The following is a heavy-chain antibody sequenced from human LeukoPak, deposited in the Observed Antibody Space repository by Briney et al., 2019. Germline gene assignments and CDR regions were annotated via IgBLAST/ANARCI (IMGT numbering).Heavy chain of an antibody. D-gene: IGHD4-17*01. V-gene: IGHV3-23*01. CDR2: ISGSGGST. J-gene: IGHJ4*02. CDR1: GFTFSSYA. CDR3: ARDSDYYGDPTFDY. Sequence: AGGSLRLSCAASGFTFSSYAMSWVRQAPGKGLEWVSAISGSGGSTYYADSVKGRFTISRDNSKNTLYLQMNSLRAEDTAVYYCARDSDYYGDPTFDYWGQGTLVTVSS.